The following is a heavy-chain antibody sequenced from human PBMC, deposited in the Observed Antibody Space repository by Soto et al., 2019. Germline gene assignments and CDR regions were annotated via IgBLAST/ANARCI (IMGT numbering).Heavy chain of an antibody. V-gene: IGHV4-59*02. CDR1: GGSVSSHY. Sequence: PSETLSLTCTVPGGSVSSHYWNWIRQTPGQRLEWIGYVFNSAMSNYNPSLKSRVTISVDTSKNQISLTLNSVTAADTAVYYCAREGMAAAGYPFDIWGQGTLVTVSS. J-gene: IGHJ3*02. CDR2: VFNSAMS. CDR3: AREGMAAAGYPFDI. D-gene: IGHD6-13*01.